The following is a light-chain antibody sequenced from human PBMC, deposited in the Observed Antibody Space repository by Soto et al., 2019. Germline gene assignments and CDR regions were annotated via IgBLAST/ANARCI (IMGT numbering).Light chain of an antibody. J-gene: IGKJ4*01. Sequence: EIVLTQSPATLSLSPGERATLSCRASQSVSSNLAWYQQKPGQAPRLLIYDASNREIGIPARFSGSGSGTDCTLTISSLEPEDFAVYYCQQRSNWVTFGGGTKVEIK. CDR2: DAS. CDR3: QQRSNWVT. CDR1: QSVSSN. V-gene: IGKV3-11*01.